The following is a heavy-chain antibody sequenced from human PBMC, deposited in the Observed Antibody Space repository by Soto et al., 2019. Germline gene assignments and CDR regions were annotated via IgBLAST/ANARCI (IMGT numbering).Heavy chain of an antibody. V-gene: IGHV4-31*03. CDR2: IYYSGST. D-gene: IGHD6-13*01. Sequence: SDTLSLTCTFSGVSISSGRYYWSWIRQHPGKGLEWIGYIYYSGSTYYNPFFKSRVTISVDTSKNRVSLKLSSVTAADTAVYYCARDGRVRQQQGDHEEDDYYYGMDVWGQGTTVTVSS. CDR1: GVSISSGRYY. J-gene: IGHJ6*02. CDR3: ARDGRVRQQQGDHEEDDYYYGMDV.